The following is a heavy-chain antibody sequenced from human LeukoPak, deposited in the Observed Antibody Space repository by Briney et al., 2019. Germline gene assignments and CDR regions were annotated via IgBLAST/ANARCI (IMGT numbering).Heavy chain of an antibody. CDR2: ISGSGGII. CDR1: GFTVSSFG. V-gene: IGHV3-23*01. D-gene: IGHD4-17*01. CDR3: AKDLPDYGDYIEGY. Sequence: GGSLRLSCAASGFTVSSFGMSWVRRAPGKGLEWVSTISGSGGIIDYADSVKGRFTFSRDNSRNMVYLQMNSLRAEDTAVYYCAKDLPDYGDYIEGYWGQGTLVTVSS. J-gene: IGHJ4*02.